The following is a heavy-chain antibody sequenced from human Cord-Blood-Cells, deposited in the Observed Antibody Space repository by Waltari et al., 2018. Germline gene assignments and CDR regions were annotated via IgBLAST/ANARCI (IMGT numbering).Heavy chain of an antibody. Sequence: KKPGASVKVSCKASGYTFTSYGISWVRQAPGQGLEWMGWISAYNGNTNYAPKLQGRVTMTTDTSTSTAYMELRSLRSDDTAVYYCARGVAGGLYSSSSYYYYYMDVWGKGTTVTVSS. CDR1: GYTFTSYG. J-gene: IGHJ6*03. D-gene: IGHD6-6*01. CDR3: ARGVAGGLYSSSSYYYYYMDV. V-gene: IGHV1-18*04. CDR2: ISAYNGNT.